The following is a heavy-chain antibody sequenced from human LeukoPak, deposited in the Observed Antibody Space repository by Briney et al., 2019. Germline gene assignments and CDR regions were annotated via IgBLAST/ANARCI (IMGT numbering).Heavy chain of an antibody. CDR1: GGSISRSNPY. CDR3: ARHIQGTNVCDY. CDR2: LSYDGNT. V-gene: IGHV4-39*01. Sequence: PSETLSLTCSVSGGSISRSNPYWGWIRQPPGKGLEWIGTLSYDGNTFYNPSLKSRITISVDTSKSQFSLRLSSVTAADTALYYCARHIQGTNVCDYWGQGTLITVPS. D-gene: IGHD2-21*01. J-gene: IGHJ4*02.